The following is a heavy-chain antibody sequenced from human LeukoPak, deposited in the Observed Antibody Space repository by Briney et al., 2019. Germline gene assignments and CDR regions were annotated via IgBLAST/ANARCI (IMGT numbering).Heavy chain of an antibody. CDR1: GFTFSSYS. V-gene: IGHV3-48*04. CDR2: ISSSSSTI. CDR3: ARVWSSGYTKDY. J-gene: IGHJ4*02. D-gene: IGHD3-22*01. Sequence: GGSLRLSCAASGFTFSSYSIDWVRQAPGKGLEWLSYISSSSSTIYYADSVKGRFTISRDNARNSVYLQMNSLRAEDTAVYYCARVWSSGYTKDYWGQGTLVTVSS.